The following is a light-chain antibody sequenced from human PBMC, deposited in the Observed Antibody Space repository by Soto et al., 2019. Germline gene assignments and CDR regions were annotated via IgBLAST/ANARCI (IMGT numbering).Light chain of an antibody. CDR1: QAITNN. Sequence: DIHLTQSPSSLSASVGDRVTITCRASQAITNNLAWYQQKPGNPPKLLIYEESTLHSGVPSRFSGRKVGTQFILTIDSLQPEDFATYYCQQFKSYPRTFGGGTKVEIK. CDR2: EES. V-gene: IGKV1-9*01. J-gene: IGKJ4*01. CDR3: QQFKSYPRT.